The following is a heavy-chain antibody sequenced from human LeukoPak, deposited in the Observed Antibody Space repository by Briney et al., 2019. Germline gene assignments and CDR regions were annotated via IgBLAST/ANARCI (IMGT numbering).Heavy chain of an antibody. D-gene: IGHD6-19*01. CDR3: ARDPEYSSGWLSPFDY. V-gene: IGHV3-21*01. Sequence: GGSLRLSCAASGFNFISYSINWFGQAPGKGLHWVSSIISSSSYIYYADSLKGRLTISRDNAKNSLYLQMNSLRAEDTAVYYCARDPEYSSGWLSPFDYWGQGTLVTVSS. CDR2: IISSSSYI. CDR1: GFNFISYS. J-gene: IGHJ4*02.